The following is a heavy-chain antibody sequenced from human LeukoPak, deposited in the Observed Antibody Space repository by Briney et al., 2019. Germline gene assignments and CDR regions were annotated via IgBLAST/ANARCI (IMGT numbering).Heavy chain of an antibody. CDR2: IYYSGST. V-gene: IGHV4-59*01. CDR3: ARGKITFGY. D-gene: IGHD3-10*01. CDR1: GGSISSDY. J-gene: IGHJ4*02. Sequence: SETLSLTCTVSGGSISSDYWSWIRQPPGKGLEWIGYIYYSGSTNHNPSLKSRVTISEDTSKNQFSLKLSSVTAADTAVYYCARGKITFGYWGQGTLVTVSS.